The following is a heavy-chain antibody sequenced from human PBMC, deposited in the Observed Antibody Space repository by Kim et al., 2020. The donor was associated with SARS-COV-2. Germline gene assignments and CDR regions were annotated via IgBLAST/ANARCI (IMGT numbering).Heavy chain of an antibody. CDR3: ASGHGSGSYYIGVFDY. V-gene: IGHV3-74*01. CDR1: GFTFSSYW. CDR2: INSDVSST. J-gene: IGHJ4*02. D-gene: IGHD3-10*01. Sequence: GGSLRLSCAASGFTFSSYWMHWVRQAPGKGLVWVSTINSDVSSTIYADSVKGRFTISRDNAKNTLYLQMNSLRADDTAVYYCASGHGSGSYYIGVFDYWGQGTLVSVSS.